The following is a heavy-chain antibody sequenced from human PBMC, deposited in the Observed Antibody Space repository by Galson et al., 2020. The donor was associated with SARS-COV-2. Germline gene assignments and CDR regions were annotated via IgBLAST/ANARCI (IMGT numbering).Heavy chain of an antibody. Sequence: SETLSLTCTVSGGSITSGSYYWGWIRQSPGRGLEWIGNIYHSGGTNYNPSFKSRVTISVDTSKNQFSLKLTSVTAADSALYFCVRSYSSSWYSPTYYYGLDLWGQGTTVTVSS. CDR1: GGSITSGSYY. D-gene: IGHD6-13*01. V-gene: IGHV4-39*07. CDR2: IYHSGGT. CDR3: VRSYSSSWYSPTYYYGLDL. J-gene: IGHJ6*02.